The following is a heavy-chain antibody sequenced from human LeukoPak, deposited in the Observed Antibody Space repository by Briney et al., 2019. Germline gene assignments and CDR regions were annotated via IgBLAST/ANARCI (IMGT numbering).Heavy chain of an antibody. J-gene: IGHJ4*02. CDR1: GFTFSSNG. D-gene: IGHD3-22*01. V-gene: IGHV3-21*01. Sequence: GGSLRLSCVASGFTFSSNGMHWVRQAPGKGLEWVSSISSSSSYIYYADSVKGRFTISRDNAKNSLYLQMNSLRAEDTAVYYCASSIRYDSSGYYHDYWGQGTLVTVSS. CDR2: ISSSSSYI. CDR3: ASSIRYDSSGYYHDY.